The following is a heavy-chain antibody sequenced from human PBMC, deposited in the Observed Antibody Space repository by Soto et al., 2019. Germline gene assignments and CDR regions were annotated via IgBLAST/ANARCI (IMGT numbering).Heavy chain of an antibody. J-gene: IGHJ6*02. CDR3: AREMFPDASMAYFWSYGMDV. D-gene: IGHD5-18*01. V-gene: IGHV3-20*04. CDR2: VNWKGNAA. CDR1: GFNFDDYG. Sequence: EVQLVESGGGVVRPGGSLRLSCAASGFNFDDYGMSWVRQVPGKGLEWVSGVNWKGNAAAYADSVVGRFTISRDNAKNSLYLQMNTLRAEATAFYYCAREMFPDASMAYFWSYGMDVWCQGTTVTFSS.